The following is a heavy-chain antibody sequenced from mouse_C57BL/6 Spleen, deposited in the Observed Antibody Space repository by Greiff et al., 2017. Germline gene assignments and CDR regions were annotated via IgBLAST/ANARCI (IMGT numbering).Heavy chain of an antibody. D-gene: IGHD4-1*01. CDR1: GYTFTSYW. CDR3: ATGSRFDY. CDR2: IDPSDSYT. Sequence: QVHVKQPGAELVMPGASVKLSCKASGYTFTSYWMHWVKQRPGQGLEWIGEIDPSDSYTNYNQKFKGKSTFTVDKSSSTAYMQLSGLTSEDSAVYCCATGSRFDYWGQGTTLTVSS. V-gene: IGHV1-69*01. J-gene: IGHJ2*01.